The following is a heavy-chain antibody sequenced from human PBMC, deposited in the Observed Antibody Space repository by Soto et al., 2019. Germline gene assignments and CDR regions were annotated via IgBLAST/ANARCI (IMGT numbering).Heavy chain of an antibody. D-gene: IGHD6-19*01. J-gene: IGHJ4*02. CDR2: ISGSGGST. V-gene: IGHV3-23*01. Sequence: EVQLLESGGDLVQPGGSLRLSCAASGFTFSSYAMSWVRQAPGKGLEWVSAISGSGGSTYYADSVKGRFTISRDNSXXTLYLQMNSLRGEDTAVYYCAKEGEHSSGWANFDYWGQGTLVTVSS. CDR3: AKEGEHSSGWANFDY. CDR1: GFTFSSYA.